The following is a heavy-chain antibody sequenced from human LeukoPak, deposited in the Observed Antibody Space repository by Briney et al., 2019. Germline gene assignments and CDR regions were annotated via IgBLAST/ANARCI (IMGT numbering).Heavy chain of an antibody. CDR2: ISWNSGSI. J-gene: IGHJ3*02. CDR1: GFTFDDYA. D-gene: IGHD6-13*01. CDR3: ARVGIAAAGAFDI. V-gene: IGHV3-9*01. Sequence: PGGSLRLSCAASGFTFDDYAMHWVRQAPGKGLEWVSGISWNSGSIGYADSVKGRFTISRDNAKNSLYLQMNSLRAEDTAVYYCARVGIAAAGAFDIWGQGTMVTVSS.